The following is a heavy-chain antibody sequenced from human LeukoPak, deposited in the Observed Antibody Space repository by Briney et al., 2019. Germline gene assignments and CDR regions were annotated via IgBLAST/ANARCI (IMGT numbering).Heavy chain of an antibody. CDR1: GFTFSDYY. J-gene: IGHJ3*02. V-gene: IGHV3-11*01. CDR3: ARGFRGYAFDI. CDR2: ISSSASTI. Sequence: GGSLRLSCAASGFTFSDYYMSWIRQAPGKGLEWVSYISSSASTIYYAESVKGRFTISRDNAKNSLYLHMNSLRAEDTAVYYCARGFRGYAFDIWGQGTMVTVSS. D-gene: IGHD2/OR15-2a*01.